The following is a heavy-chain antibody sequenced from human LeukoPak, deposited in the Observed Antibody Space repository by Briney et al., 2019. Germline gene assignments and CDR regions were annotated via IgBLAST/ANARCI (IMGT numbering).Heavy chain of an antibody. CDR2: INHSGST. D-gene: IGHD2-15*01. CDR1: GGSFSGYY. V-gene: IGHV4-34*01. CDR3: ASRYCSGGSCHRGIGDY. J-gene: IGHJ4*02. Sequence: PSETLSLTCAVYGGSFSGYYWSWIRQPPGKGLEWIGEINHSGSTNYNPSLKSRVTISVDTSKNQFSLKLSSVTAADTAVHYCASRYCSGGSCHRGIGDYWGQGTLVTVSS.